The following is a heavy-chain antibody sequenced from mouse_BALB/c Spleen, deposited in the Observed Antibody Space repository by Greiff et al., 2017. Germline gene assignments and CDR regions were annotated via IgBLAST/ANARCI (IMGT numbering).Heavy chain of an antibody. CDR2: ISSGGSYT. V-gene: IGHV5-6*01. D-gene: IGHD3-1*01. CDR1: GFTFSSYG. CDR3: ASELGLRAMDY. J-gene: IGHJ4*01. Sequence: EVQVVESGGDLVKPGGSLKLSCAASGFTFSSYGMSWVRQTPDKRLEWVATISSGGSYTYYPDSVKGRFTISRDNAKNTLYLQMSSLKSEDTAMYYCASELGLRAMDYWGQGTSVTVSS.